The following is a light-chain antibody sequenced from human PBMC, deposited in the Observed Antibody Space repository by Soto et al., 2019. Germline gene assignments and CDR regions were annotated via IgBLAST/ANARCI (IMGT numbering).Light chain of an antibody. J-gene: IGLJ7*01. CDR1: SGSIASNY. Sequence: NFLLTQPHSVSESPVKTATISCTRSSGSIASNYVQWYQQRPGSAPTTVIYDDNQRPSGVPDRFSGSIDSSSNSASLTFSGLRTEDEADYSCQSYDSSNHAVFGGGTQLTVL. CDR2: DDN. V-gene: IGLV6-57*03. CDR3: QSYDSSNHAV.